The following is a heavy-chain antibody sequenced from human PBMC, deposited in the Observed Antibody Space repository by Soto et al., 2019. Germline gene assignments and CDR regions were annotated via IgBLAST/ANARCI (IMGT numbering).Heavy chain of an antibody. CDR2: IWYDGSKK. Sequence: GGSLRLSCAASGFTFTRYSMNWVRQAPGKGLEWVAVIWYDGSKKYYADSVKGRFTISRDNSKNTLYLQMNSLRAEDTAVYYCAKVGDSSGYIDMSYFDYWGQGTLVTVSS. CDR1: GFTFTRYS. CDR3: AKVGDSSGYIDMSYFDY. V-gene: IGHV3-33*06. J-gene: IGHJ4*02. D-gene: IGHD3-22*01.